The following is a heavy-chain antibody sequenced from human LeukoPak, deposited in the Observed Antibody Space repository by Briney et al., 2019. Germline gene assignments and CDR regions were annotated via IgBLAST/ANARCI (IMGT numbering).Heavy chain of an antibody. CDR1: GYSFTTYW. V-gene: IGHV5-51*01. Sequence: GESLKISCRASGYSFTTYWIGWVRQMPGKGLEWMGVIFPADSDTRYSPSFQGQVTISADKSISTAYLQWSSLKASDTAMYYCTRGGYYYYGMDVWGQGTTVTVSS. CDR3: TRGGYYYYGMDV. CDR2: IFPADSDT. J-gene: IGHJ6*02. D-gene: IGHD2-15*01.